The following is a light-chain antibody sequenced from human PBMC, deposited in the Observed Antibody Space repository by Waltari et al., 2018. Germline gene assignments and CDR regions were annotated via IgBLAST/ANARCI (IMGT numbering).Light chain of an antibody. V-gene: IGKV3-15*01. Sequence: ETVMTQSPAPLSVSPGERATLPCSTSQTIGFSLAWYQHKPGPAPRHLIYHASTRATGMPARFSGSGSETEFTLTISSLQSEDVAVYYCQQYNNWPPGTFGQGTKVEI. CDR3: QQYNNWPPGT. J-gene: IGKJ1*01. CDR2: HAS. CDR1: QTIGFS.